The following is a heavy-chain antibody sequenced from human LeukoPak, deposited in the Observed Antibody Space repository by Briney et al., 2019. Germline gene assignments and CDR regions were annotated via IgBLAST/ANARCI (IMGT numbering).Heavy chain of an antibody. D-gene: IGHD3-16*01. Sequence: SETLSLTCSVSGDSISRYYWSWIRQPPGRGLQYIGYMSYFGSANYSESTVYNPSLRSRVTISGNTSNNQFSLRLSSVTAADTDIYYFTRGGGGYLGSNNWFDPWGQGTLVSVSS. CDR2: MSYFGSA. V-gene: IGHV4-59*01. CDR1: GDSISRYY. CDR3: TRGGGGYLGSNNWFDP. J-gene: IGHJ5*02.